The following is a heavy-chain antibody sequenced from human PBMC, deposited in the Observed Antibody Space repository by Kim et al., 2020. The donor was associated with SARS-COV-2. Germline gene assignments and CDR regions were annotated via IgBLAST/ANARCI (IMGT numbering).Heavy chain of an antibody. J-gene: IGHJ4*02. CDR1: GYTFTSYG. CDR2: ISAYNGNT. Sequence: ASVKVSCKASGYTFTSYGISWVRQAPGQGLEWMGWISAYNGNTNYAQKLQGRVTMTTDTSTSTAYMELRSLRSDDTAVYYCARDLGILGGYDFSGPSFYWGQGTLVTVSS. CDR3: ARDLGILGGYDFSGPSFY. D-gene: IGHD5-12*01. V-gene: IGHV1-18*04.